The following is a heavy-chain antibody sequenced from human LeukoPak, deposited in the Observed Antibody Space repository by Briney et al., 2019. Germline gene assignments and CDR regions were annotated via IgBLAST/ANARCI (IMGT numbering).Heavy chain of an antibody. J-gene: IGHJ6*02. Sequence: GGSLRLSCAASGVTLSSYAMSWARQAPGKGLEWVSGISSSGSGGNTYYADSVKGRFTISRDSSKNTLYLQMNSLRAEDTAVYYCAKAIYSSSRMDVWGQGTTVTVSS. D-gene: IGHD6-13*01. CDR3: AKAIYSSSRMDV. CDR1: GVTLSSYA. V-gene: IGHV3-23*01. CDR2: ISSSGSGGNT.